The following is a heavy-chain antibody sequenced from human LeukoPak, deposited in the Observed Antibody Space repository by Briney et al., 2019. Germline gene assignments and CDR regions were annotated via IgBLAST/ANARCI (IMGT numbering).Heavy chain of an antibody. V-gene: IGHV4-59*01. D-gene: IGHD6-13*01. Sequence: SSETLSLTCTVSGGSISSYYWSWIRQPPGKGLEWIGYIYYTGSTDYNPSLKSRVAISVDTSKNQFSLKLSSVTAADRAVYYCARGSKAAPGTFDYWGQGTLVTVSS. J-gene: IGHJ4*02. CDR2: IYYTGST. CDR3: ARGSKAAPGTFDY. CDR1: GGSISSYY.